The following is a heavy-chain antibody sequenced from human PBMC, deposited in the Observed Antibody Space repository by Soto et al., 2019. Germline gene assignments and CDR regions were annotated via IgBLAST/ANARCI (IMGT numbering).Heavy chain of an antibody. D-gene: IGHD3-3*01. CDR1: GGSISSSSYY. J-gene: IGHJ4*02. V-gene: IGHV4-39*01. CDR2: IYYSGST. CDR3: ASVTIFGVVDN. Sequence: QLQLQESGPGLVKPSETLSLTCTVSGGSISSSSYYWGWIRQPPGKGLEWIGSIYYSGSTYYNPSLKSRVTISVDTSKNQFSLKLSSVTAADTAVYYCASVTIFGVVDNWGQGTLVTVSS.